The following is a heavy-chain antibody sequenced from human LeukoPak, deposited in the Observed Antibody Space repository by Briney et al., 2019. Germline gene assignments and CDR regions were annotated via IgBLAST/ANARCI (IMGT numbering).Heavy chain of an antibody. CDR3: ARDGGHYHSENHYDVNY. V-gene: IGHV3-11*01. J-gene: IGHJ4*02. CDR1: GFRFSDYY. D-gene: IGHD3-16*01. CDR2: ISGSGDNI. Sequence: KPGGSLRLSCAASGFRFSDYYMSWIRQAPGKGLEWISYISGSGDNIYYACPVQGRFTISRDNSKNSLFLQLNSLAPEDTAVYYCARDGGHYHSENHYDVNYGGQGTLVTVSS.